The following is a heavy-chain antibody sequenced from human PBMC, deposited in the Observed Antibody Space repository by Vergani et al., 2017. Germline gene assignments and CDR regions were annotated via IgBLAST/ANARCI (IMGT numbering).Heavy chain of an antibody. CDR2: IRYDGSNK. D-gene: IGHD6-19*01. CDR3: ARARSSVAVYFDY. CDR1: GFTFSSYG. J-gene: IGHJ4*02. V-gene: IGHV3-30*02. Sequence: QVQLVESGGGVVQPGGSLRLSCAASGFTFSSYGMHWVRQAPGKGLEWVAFIRYDGSNKYYADSVKGRFTISRDNSKNSLYLQMNSLRAGDTAVYYCARARSSVAVYFDYWGQGTLVTVSS.